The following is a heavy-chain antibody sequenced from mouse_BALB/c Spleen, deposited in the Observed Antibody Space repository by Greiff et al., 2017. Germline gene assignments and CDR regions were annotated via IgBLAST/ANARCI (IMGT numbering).Heavy chain of an antibody. Sequence: EVKLVESGPELVKPGASMKISCKASGYSFTGYTMNWVKQSHGKNLEWIGLINPYNGGTSYNQKFKGKATLTVDKSSSTAYMELLSLTSEDSAVYYCARGHYDYDGWYFDVWGAGTTVTVSS. D-gene: IGHD2-4*01. CDR3: ARGHYDYDGWYFDV. V-gene: IGHV1-18*01. J-gene: IGHJ1*01. CDR2: INPYNGGT. CDR1: GYSFTGYT.